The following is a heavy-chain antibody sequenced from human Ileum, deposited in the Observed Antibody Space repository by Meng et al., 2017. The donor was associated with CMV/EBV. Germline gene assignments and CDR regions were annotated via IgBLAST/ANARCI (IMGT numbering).Heavy chain of an antibody. J-gene: IGHJ1*01. CDR2: IDATSTYI. Sequence: GGSLRLSCADSGFYFSTYAMNWVRQAPGKGLEWVSSIDATSTYIYYADSLKGRFTNFRDNAKNSLYLQMNSLGAEDAAVYYCARDLVAATAPNNWGQGTLVTVSS. V-gene: IGHV3-21*01. CDR3: ARDLVAATAPNN. D-gene: IGHD1-26*01. CDR1: GFYFSTYA.